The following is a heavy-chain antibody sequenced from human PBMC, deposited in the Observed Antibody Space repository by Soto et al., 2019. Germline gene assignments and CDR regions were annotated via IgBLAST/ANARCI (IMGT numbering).Heavy chain of an antibody. CDR2: ISGSGGST. V-gene: IGHV3-23*01. Sequence: SGGSLRLSCAASGFTFSSYAMSWVRQAPGKGLEWVSAISGSGGSTYYADSVKGRFTISRDNSKNTLYLQMNSLRAEDTAVYYCAKDSSSSGWPYYFDYWGQGTLVTVSS. CDR1: GFTFSSYA. J-gene: IGHJ4*02. D-gene: IGHD6-19*01. CDR3: AKDSSSSGWPYYFDY.